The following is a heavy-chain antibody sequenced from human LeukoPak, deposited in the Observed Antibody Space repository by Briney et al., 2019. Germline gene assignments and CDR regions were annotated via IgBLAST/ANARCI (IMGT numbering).Heavy chain of an antibody. Sequence: PSETLSLTCAVYGGSFSGYYWSWVRQPPGKGLEWIGEINHSGSTNYNPSLKSRVTISVDTSKNQFSLRLSSVTAEDTAVYYCARDSMEISNPLLLWDYWGQGTLVTVSS. CDR1: GGSFSGYY. V-gene: IGHV4-34*01. CDR2: INHSGST. CDR3: ARDSMEISNPLLLWDY. J-gene: IGHJ4*02. D-gene: IGHD2-21*01.